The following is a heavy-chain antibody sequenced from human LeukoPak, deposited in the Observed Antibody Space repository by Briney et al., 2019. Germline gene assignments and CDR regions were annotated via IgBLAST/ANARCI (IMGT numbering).Heavy chain of an antibody. V-gene: IGHV3-23*01. J-gene: IGHJ1*01. D-gene: IGHD3-22*01. CDR2: ISGSGGST. CDR3: AKDHYYDSSGYSEYFQH. Sequence: PGGSLRLSCAASGFTFTSSAMSWVRQAPGKGLEWVSAISGSGGSTYYADSVKGRFTISRDNSKNTLYLQMNSLRAEDTAVYCAKDHYYDSSGYSEYFQHWGQGTLVTVSS. CDR1: GFTFTSSA.